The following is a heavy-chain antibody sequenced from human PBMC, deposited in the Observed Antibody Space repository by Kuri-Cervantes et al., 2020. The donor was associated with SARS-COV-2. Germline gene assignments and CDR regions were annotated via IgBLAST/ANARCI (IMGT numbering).Heavy chain of an antibody. CDR2: IYYSGST. D-gene: IGHD2-15*01. CDR1: GGSISSSSYY. Sequence: GSLRLSCTVSGGSISSSSYYWGWIRQPPGKGLEWIGSIYYSGSTYYNPSLKSRVTISVDTYKNQFSLKLSSVTAADTAVYYCARQEVVAATNWFDPWGQGTLVTVSS. CDR3: ARQEVVAATNWFDP. J-gene: IGHJ5*02. V-gene: IGHV4-39*01.